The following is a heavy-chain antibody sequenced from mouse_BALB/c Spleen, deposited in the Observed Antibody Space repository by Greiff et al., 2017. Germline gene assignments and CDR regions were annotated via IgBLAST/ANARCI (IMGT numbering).Heavy chain of an antibody. J-gene: IGHJ1*01. V-gene: IGHV5-4*02. CDR2: ISDGGSYT. Sequence: EVQLVESGGGLVKPGGSLKLSCAASGFTFSDYYMYWVRQTPEKRLEWVATISDGGSYTYYPDSVKGRFTISRDNAKNNLYLQMSSLKSEDTAMYYCARRYFDVWGAGTTVTVSS. CDR3: ARRYFDV. CDR1: GFTFSDYY.